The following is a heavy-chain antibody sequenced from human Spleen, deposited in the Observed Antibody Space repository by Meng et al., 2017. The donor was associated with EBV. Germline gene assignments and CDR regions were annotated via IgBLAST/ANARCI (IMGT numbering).Heavy chain of an antibody. J-gene: IGHJ4*02. CDR1: VFTFSGSY. D-gene: IGHD3-10*01. V-gene: IGHV3-11*01. CDR2: ISPLGTNK. Sequence: QVQLVGFGGGLVKPGRSLTLSCATSVFTFSGSYMSWIRQAPGKGLEWLSYISPLGTNKQYADSLKGRFTISRDDAENSLYLQMSSLTADDTAVYYCARGHGFYYHLGPGTLVTVSS. CDR3: ARGHGFYYH.